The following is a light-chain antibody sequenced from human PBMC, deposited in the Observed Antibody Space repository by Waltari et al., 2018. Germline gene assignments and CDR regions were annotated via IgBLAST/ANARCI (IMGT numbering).Light chain of an antibody. CDR2: EGS. J-gene: IGLJ2*01. CDR3: CSYAGSSPSVV. CDR1: SSDVGSYNL. V-gene: IGLV2-23*01. Sequence: QSALTRPASLSGSPGQSITIPCTGTSSDVGSYNLVSWYQPHPGKAPKVMIYEGSERPSGVSNRFSGSKSGNTASLTISGLQAEDEADYYCCSYAGSSPSVVFGGGTKLTVL.